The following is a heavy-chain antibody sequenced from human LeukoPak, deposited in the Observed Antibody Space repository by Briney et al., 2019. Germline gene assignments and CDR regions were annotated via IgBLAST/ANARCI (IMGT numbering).Heavy chain of an antibody. CDR1: GGSISSSIYY. J-gene: IGHJ6*03. D-gene: IGHD3-10*01. CDR2: IFTSGIT. Sequence: SETLSLTCTVSGGSISSSIYYWNWIRQPAGKRLEWIGRIFTSGITNYNPSLKSRVTMSVDTSKNQFSLNLSSVTAADTAVYYCARESSGSYYNPQGYMDVWGKGTTVTVSS. CDR3: ARESSGSYYNPQGYMDV. V-gene: IGHV4-61*02.